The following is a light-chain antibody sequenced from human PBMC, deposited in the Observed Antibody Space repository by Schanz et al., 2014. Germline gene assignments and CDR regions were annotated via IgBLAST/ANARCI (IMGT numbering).Light chain of an antibody. J-gene: IGLJ3*02. CDR2: DVN. V-gene: IGLV2-14*03. CDR1: SSDVGAYNY. Sequence: QSVLTQPASVSGSPGQSITISCTGTSSDVGAYNYVSWYQQHPGKAPKVMIYDVNNRPSGVSNRFSGSKSGNTASLTISGLQAEDESDYYCSSFTSTNTWVFGGGTKLTVL. CDR3: SSFTSTNTWV.